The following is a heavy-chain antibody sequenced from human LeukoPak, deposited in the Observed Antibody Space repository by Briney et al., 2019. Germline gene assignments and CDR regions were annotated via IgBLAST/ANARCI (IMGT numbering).Heavy chain of an antibody. Sequence: PGGSLRLSCAASGFTFSTYAMSWVRQAPGKGLEWVSAISAGGGSTFYADSVKGRFTISRDNSKNTLCLQMNSLRAEDTAVYYCAQEVRGPGDYWGQGTLVTVSS. D-gene: IGHD3-10*01. J-gene: IGHJ4*02. CDR1: GFTFSTYA. CDR3: AQEVRGPGDY. CDR2: ISAGGGST. V-gene: IGHV3-23*01.